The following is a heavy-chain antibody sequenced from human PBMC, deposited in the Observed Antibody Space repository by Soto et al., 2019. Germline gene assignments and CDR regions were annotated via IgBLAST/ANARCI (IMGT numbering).Heavy chain of an antibody. D-gene: IGHD6-19*01. CDR3: ERAGSGLNVLVS. J-gene: IGHJ5*02. CDR2: INTDNGKT. V-gene: IGHV1-3*04. CDR1: GYTFTSYA. Sequence: QVQLVQSGAEVKKPGASVKVSCSTSGYTFTSYAMHWVRQAPGQRLEWLGWINTDNGKTRYSENFQDRVTITRDTSARTAYMELSSLRSEDTAVYYCERAGSGLNVLVSWGQGTRVTVSA.